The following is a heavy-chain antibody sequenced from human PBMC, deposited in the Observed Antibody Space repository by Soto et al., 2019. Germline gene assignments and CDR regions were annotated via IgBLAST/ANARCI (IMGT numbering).Heavy chain of an antibody. J-gene: IGHJ3*02. CDR3: ASDYGEIDAFDI. CDR1: GGPFNNHA. CDR2: VIPTLATA. V-gene: IGHV1-69*01. D-gene: IGHD4-17*01. Sequence: QVQLVQSGAEVKKPGSSVKVSCKTSGGPFNNHAINWVRQAPGQGLEWVGLVIPTLATADYAQKFQGRVIIAADEVTKTAYMQLSSLRSDDTGVYYCASDYGEIDAFDIWGQGTLVTVSS.